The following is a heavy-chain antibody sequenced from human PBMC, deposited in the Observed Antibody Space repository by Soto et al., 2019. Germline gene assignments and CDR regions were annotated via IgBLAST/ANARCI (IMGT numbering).Heavy chain of an antibody. CDR3: ARRPPYTNYLDY. CDR1: GFSLNTSGVG. D-gene: IGHD4-4*01. V-gene: IGHV2-5*01. J-gene: IGHJ4*02. CDR2: IYWSDEK. Sequence: QITLKESGPALVKPTQTLTLTCTTSGFSLNTSGVGVGWIRQPPGKALEWLALIYWSDEKRYSPSLKTRLTITKDTSKNQVVLTMTNMDPVDTATYYCARRPPYTNYLDYWGQGTLVTVSS.